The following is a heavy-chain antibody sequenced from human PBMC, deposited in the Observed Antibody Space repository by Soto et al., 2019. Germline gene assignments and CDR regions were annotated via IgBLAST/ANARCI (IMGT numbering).Heavy chain of an antibody. Sequence: EVQLLESGGGLVQPGGSLRLSCAASGFTFSNYAMNWVRQAPGKGLEWVSTISSSSGSTYYADSVKGRFTISRDNSKNFLYLQMNSLRGDDTAVYYCAKVGSERYSGQYSDYWGQGTPVTISS. CDR1: GFTFSNYA. CDR2: ISSSSGST. V-gene: IGHV3-23*01. D-gene: IGHD5-12*01. J-gene: IGHJ4*02. CDR3: AKVGSERYSGQYSDY.